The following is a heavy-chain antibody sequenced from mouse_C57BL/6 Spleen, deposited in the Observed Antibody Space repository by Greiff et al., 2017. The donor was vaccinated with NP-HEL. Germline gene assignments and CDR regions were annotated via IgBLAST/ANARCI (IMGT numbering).Heavy chain of an antibody. J-gene: IGHJ2*01. CDR3: TPIYYGYDGYFDY. CDR2: IDPEDGDT. CDR1: GFNIKDYY. V-gene: IGHV14-1*01. D-gene: IGHD2-2*01. Sequence: EVQLQQSGAELVRPGASVKLSCTASGFNIKDYYMHWVRQRPEQGLEWIGRIDPEDGDTEYAPKFQGKATMTADTSSNTAYLQLSSLTSEDTAVYYCTPIYYGYDGYFDYWGQGTTLTVSS.